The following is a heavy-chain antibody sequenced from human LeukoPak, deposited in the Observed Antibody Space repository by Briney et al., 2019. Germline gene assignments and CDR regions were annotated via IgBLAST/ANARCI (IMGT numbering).Heavy chain of an antibody. CDR1: GGSISSYY. J-gene: IGHJ5*02. V-gene: IGHV3-66*01. CDR3: ARDQVRDFWSGYRWFDP. Sequence: ETLSLTCTVSGGSISSYYWSWVRQAPGKGLEWVSVIYSGGSTYYADSVKGRFTISRDNSKNTLYLQMNSLRAEDTAVYYCARDQVRDFWSGYRWFDPWGQGTLVTVSS. CDR2: IYSGGST. D-gene: IGHD3-3*01.